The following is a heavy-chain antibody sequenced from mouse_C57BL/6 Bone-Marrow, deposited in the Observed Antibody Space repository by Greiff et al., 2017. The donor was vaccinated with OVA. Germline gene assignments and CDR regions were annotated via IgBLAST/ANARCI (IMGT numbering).Heavy chain of an antibody. J-gene: IGHJ4*01. CDR1: GFTFSNYW. CDR3: TEGYGNYGGAMDY. D-gene: IGHD2-1*01. Sequence: EVKLMESGGGLVQPGGSMKLSCVASGFTFSNYWMNWVRQSPEKGLEWVAQIRLKSDNYATHYAESVKGRFTISRDDSKSSVYLQMNNLRAEDTGIYYCTEGYGNYGGAMDYWGQGTSVTVSS. V-gene: IGHV6-3*01. CDR2: IRLKSDNYAT.